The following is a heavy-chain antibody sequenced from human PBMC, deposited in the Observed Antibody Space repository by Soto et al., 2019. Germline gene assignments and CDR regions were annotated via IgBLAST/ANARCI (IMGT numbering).Heavy chain of an antibody. J-gene: IGHJ6*02. CDR3: ARASLGYCSSTSCYASPMNYYYYGMDV. CDR2: IYYSGST. Sequence: SETLSLTCTVSGGSISSGGYYWSWIRQHPGKGLEWIGYIYYSGSTHYNPSLKSRVTISVDTSKNQFSLKLSSVTAADTAVYYCARASLGYCSSTSCYASPMNYYYYGMDVWGQGTTVTVSS. D-gene: IGHD2-2*03. V-gene: IGHV4-31*03. CDR1: GGSISSGGYY.